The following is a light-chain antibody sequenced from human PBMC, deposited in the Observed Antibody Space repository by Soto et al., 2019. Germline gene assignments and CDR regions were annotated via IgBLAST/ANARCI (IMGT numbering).Light chain of an antibody. Sequence: ETVLTQSPGTLSLSPGERASLSCRASQSISGRYLAWYQQKPGQAPRLLIYDASSRATGIPDWFSGSGSGTDFILTISRLEPEDFAVYYCQQYGSSPLTFGGGTKVEIK. CDR2: DAS. CDR3: QQYGSSPLT. V-gene: IGKV3-20*01. CDR1: QSISGRY. J-gene: IGKJ4*01.